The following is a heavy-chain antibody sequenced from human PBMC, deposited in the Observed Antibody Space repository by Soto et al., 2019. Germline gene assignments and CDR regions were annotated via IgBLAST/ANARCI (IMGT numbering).Heavy chain of an antibody. CDR1: GGSISNYY. J-gene: IGHJ6*02. CDR2: IYYSGST. Sequence: QVQLQESGPGLVKPSETLSLTCTVSGGSISNYYWSWIRQPPGKGLEWIGYIYYSGSTNYNPSLKSRVTISVDTSKNQFSLKLSSVTAADTAVYYCARFYSSTYGMDVWGQGTTVTVSS. V-gene: IGHV4-59*01. D-gene: IGHD6-13*01. CDR3: ARFYSSTYGMDV.